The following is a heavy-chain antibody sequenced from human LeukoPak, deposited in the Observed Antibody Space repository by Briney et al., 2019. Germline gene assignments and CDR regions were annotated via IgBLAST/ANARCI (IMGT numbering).Heavy chain of an antibody. J-gene: IGHJ6*02. V-gene: IGHV1-8*01. CDR2: MNPNSGNT. CDR3: ARDFWSGHSRTAGMDV. Sequence: ASVKVSCKASGYTFTSYDINWVRQATGQGLEWMGWMNPNSGNTGYAQKFQGRVTMTRNTSISTAYMELSSLRSEDTAVYYCARDFWSGHSRTAGMDVWGQGTTVTVSS. CDR1: GYTFTSYD. D-gene: IGHD3-3*01.